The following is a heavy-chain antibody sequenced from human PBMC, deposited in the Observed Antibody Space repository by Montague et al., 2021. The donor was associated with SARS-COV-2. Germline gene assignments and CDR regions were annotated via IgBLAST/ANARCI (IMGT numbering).Heavy chain of an antibody. V-gene: IGHV4-59*07. CDR1: GDSMTYFY. CDR3: ARGATRTFDY. J-gene: IGHJ4*02. D-gene: IGHD1-1*01. Sequence: SNTLSLTCTVSGDSMTYFYWSWIRQTPEMGLEWIGYIFYRGTTKYNPSLESRVTITVDTSKDQFYLKLNSVTAADTAVYYCARGATRTFDYWGQGTRVTVSS. CDR2: IFYRGTT.